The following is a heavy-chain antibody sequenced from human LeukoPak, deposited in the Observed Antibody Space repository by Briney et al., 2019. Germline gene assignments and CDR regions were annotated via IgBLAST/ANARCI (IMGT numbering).Heavy chain of an antibody. D-gene: IGHD3-22*01. J-gene: IGHJ4*02. CDR3: VKDSTHFRVWDSYDTTGLNY. V-gene: IGHV3-21*01. CDR2: ISSTSSSYR. Sequence: KPGGSLRLSCAASGFTFITYNMNWVRQAPGKGLEWDSSISSTSSSYRYYADSVKGRFTISRDNSKNTLYLQMNSLRAEDTAVYYCVKDSTHFRVWDSYDTTGLNYWGQGTLVTVSS. CDR1: GFTFITYN.